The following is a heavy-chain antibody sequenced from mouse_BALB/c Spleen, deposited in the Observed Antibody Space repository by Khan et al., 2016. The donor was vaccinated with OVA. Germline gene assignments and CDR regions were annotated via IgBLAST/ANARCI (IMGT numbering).Heavy chain of an antibody. CDR2: IFPGHSDT. J-gene: IGHJ3*01. CDR3: TRGGYSSFAY. D-gene: IGHD1-3*01. Sequence: VQLQQSGTVLARPGASMKMSCKASGYSFTSYLIHWVKQRPGQGLEWIGDIFPGHSDTTYNQKFKDKAKLTAGTSANTAYMELSSLTNEDSAVYFCTRGGYSSFAYWGQGTLVTVSA. CDR1: GYSFTSYL. V-gene: IGHV1-5*01.